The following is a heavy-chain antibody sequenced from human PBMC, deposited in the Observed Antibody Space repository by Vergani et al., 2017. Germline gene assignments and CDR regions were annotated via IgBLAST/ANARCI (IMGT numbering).Heavy chain of an antibody. J-gene: IGHJ4*02. CDR1: GFTFSSYG. CDR3: AKGHSSGWYYFDY. V-gene: IGHV3-30*02. CDR2: IRYDGSNK. Sequence: QVQLVESGGGVVQPGGSLRLSCAASGFTFSSYGMHWVRQAPGKGLEWVAFIRYDGSNKYYADSVKGRFTISRDNSKNTLYLQMNSLRAEDTAVYYCAKGHSSGWYYFDYWGQGTLVTVSS. D-gene: IGHD6-19*01.